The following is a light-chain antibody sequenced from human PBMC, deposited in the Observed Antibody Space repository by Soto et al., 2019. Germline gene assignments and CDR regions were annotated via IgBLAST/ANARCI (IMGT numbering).Light chain of an antibody. V-gene: IGKV1-39*01. CDR2: ATS. J-gene: IGKJ5*01. CDR1: QTVSSY. CDR3: QQSFTTPS. Sequence: DIQMTQSPSSLSASVGDRVNITCRASQTVSSYLNWYQQKLGTVPKLLIYATSNLQSGVPSRFSGRGFGTDFTLTISSLQPEDFATYYCQQSFTTPSFGQGTRLESK.